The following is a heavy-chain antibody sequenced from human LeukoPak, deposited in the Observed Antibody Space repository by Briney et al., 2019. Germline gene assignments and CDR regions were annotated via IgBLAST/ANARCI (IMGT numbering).Heavy chain of an antibody. V-gene: IGHV4-34*01. CDR3: ARGWYDRSGYYPRYFDY. CDR2: INHSGST. Sequence: SETLSLTCAVYGGFVNGYYWRGIRQPPGKGLEWIGEINHSGSTNYNPSLKSRVTISVDTSKNQFSLKLSSVTAADTAVYNCARGWYDRSGYYPRYFDYWGQGTLVTVSS. D-gene: IGHD3-22*01. J-gene: IGHJ4*02. CDR1: GGFVNGYY.